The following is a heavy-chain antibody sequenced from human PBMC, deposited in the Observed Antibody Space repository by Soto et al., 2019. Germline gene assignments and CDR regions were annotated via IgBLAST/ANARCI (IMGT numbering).Heavy chain of an antibody. D-gene: IGHD1-1*01. CDR1: GYTFSTYA. CDR2: LNGGTGQT. CDR3: ARGKGMEENYYYYGMDI. J-gene: IGHJ6*02. V-gene: IGHV1-3*01. Sequence: ASVKVSCKASGYTFSTYAIHWVRQAPGQSLEWMGWLNGGTGQTRYSQRFQDRVTITRDTSASTAYMEVSSLRPEDAAVYYCARGKGMEENYYYYGMDIWGQGATVTVSS.